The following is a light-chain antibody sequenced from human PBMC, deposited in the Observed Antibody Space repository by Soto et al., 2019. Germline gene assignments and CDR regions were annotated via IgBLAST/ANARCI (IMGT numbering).Light chain of an antibody. CDR2: GAS. CDR1: QSISRY. Sequence: DIQMTQSPSSLSASVGDRVTITCRASQSISRYLNWYQHKSGKAPKLLISGASTLQSGVPSRFSGSRSGTDVTLTINSRQPEHFATYYCQQSDRIPKSFGQGTKVEIK. CDR3: QQSDRIPKS. J-gene: IGKJ1*01. V-gene: IGKV1-39*01.